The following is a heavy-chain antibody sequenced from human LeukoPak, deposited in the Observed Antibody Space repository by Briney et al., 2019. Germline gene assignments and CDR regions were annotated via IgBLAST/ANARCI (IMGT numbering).Heavy chain of an antibody. CDR2: IYYSGST. Sequence: SQTLSLTCTVSGGSISSYYWSWIRQPPGKGMEWSGYIYYSGSTNYNPSLKSRVTISVDTSKNQFSLKLSSVTAADTAVYYCARDSVYYYDSSGYYGMDVWGQGTTVTVSS. CDR1: GGSISSYY. CDR3: ARDSVYYYDSSGYYGMDV. D-gene: IGHD3-22*01. J-gene: IGHJ6*02. V-gene: IGHV4-59*01.